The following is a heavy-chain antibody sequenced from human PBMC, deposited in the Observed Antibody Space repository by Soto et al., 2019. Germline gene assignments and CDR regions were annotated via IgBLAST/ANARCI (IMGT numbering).Heavy chain of an antibody. CDR3: ARWNFAGAAFDI. Sequence: ASETLSLTCAGSGGSISSSNWWSWVRQPPGKGLEWIGEIYHSGSTNYNPSLKSRVTISVDKSKNQFSLKLSSVTAADTAVYYCARWNFAGAAFDIWGRGTMVTVSS. CDR1: GGSISSSNW. V-gene: IGHV4-4*02. D-gene: IGHD1-7*01. CDR2: IYHSGST. J-gene: IGHJ3*02.